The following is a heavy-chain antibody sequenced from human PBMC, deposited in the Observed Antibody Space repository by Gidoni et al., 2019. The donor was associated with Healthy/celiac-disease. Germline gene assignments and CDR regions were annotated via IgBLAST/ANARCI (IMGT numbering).Heavy chain of an antibody. CDR3: ARGVPEYYDILTGYYREGYYFDY. D-gene: IGHD3-9*01. V-gene: IGHV4-30-2*01. CDR2: ICHSGST. CDR1: GGSISSGGYS. Sequence: QLQLQESGSGLVKPSQTLSLTCAVSGGSISSGGYSWSWIRQPPGKGLEWIGYICHSGSTYYNPSLKSRVTISVDRSKNQFSLKLSSVTAADTAVYYCARGVPEYYDILTGYYREGYYFDYWGQGTLVTVSS. J-gene: IGHJ4*02.